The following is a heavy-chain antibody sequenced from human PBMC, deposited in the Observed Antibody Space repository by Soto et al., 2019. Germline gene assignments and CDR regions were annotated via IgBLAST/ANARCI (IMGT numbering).Heavy chain of an antibody. V-gene: IGHV5-51*01. CDR3: AKRGKESTRSFWFDP. J-gene: IGHJ5*02. CDR2: IYPGDSDT. Sequence: GESLKISCKISVYSFTSYWIAWVRQMPGKGLEWMGIIYPGDSDTRYSPSFQGQVTISVDKSISTAYLQWSSLKASDTAIYYCAKRGKESTRSFWFDPWGQGTLVTVSS. D-gene: IGHD2-2*01. CDR1: VYSFTSYW.